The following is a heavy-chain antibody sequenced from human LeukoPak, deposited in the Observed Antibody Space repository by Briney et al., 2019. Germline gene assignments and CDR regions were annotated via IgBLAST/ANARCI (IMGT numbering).Heavy chain of an antibody. Sequence: PGGSLRLSCAASGFAFGSYAINWVRQAPGKGLEWVSAISGSGGSTHYADSVKGRFTISRDNSKNTLYLQMNSLRAEDTAVYYCAKAGVDYLILDYWGQGTLVTVSS. V-gene: IGHV3-23*01. CDR2: ISGSGGST. J-gene: IGHJ4*02. CDR1: GFAFGSYA. CDR3: AKAGVDYLILDY. D-gene: IGHD4-11*01.